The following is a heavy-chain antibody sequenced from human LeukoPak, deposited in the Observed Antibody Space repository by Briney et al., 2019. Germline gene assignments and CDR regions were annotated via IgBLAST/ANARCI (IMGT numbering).Heavy chain of an antibody. CDR3: AKRYSSGWYGLYYFDY. D-gene: IGHD6-19*01. CDR1: GFTFSSYA. J-gene: IGHJ4*02. CDR2: ISYDGSNK. Sequence: GGSLRLSCAASGFTFSSYAMHWVRQAPGKGLEWVAVISYDGSNKYYADSAKGRFTISRDNSKNTLYLQMNSLRAEDTAVYYCAKRYSSGWYGLYYFDYWGQGTLVTVSS. V-gene: IGHV3-30-3*02.